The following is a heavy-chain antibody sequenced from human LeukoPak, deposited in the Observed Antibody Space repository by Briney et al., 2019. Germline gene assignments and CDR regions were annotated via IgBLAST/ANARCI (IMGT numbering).Heavy chain of an antibody. J-gene: IGHJ4*02. D-gene: IGHD3-22*01. CDR2: IYYSGNT. CDR3: ARRDTNGYYLL. CDR1: GGSISSYY. Sequence: PSETLSLTCTVSGGSISSYYWSWIRQPPGEGLEWIGYIYYSGNTNCNPSLKSRVTISVDTSKNQFSLKLSSVTAADTAVCYCARRDTNGYYLLWGQGTPVTVSS. V-gene: IGHV4-59*01.